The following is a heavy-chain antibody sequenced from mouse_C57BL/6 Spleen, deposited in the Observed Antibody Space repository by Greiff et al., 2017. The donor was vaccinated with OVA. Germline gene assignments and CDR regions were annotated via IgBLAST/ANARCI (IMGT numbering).Heavy chain of an antibody. D-gene: IGHD4-1*01. J-gene: IGHJ2*01. CDR3: ARPGRNYYFDY. CDR1: GYTFTSYW. CDR2: IDPSDSYT. V-gene: IGHV1-69*01. Sequence: VQLQQPGAELVMPGASVKLSCKASGYTFTSYWMHWVKQRPGQGLEWIGEIDPSDSYTNYNQKFKGKSTLTVDKSSSTAYMQLSSLTSEDSAVYYCARPGRNYYFDYWGQGTTLTVSS.